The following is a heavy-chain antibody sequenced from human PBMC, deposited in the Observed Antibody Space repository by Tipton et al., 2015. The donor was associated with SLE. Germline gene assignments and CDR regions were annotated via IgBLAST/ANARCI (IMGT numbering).Heavy chain of an antibody. CDR1: GYSISSGYY. V-gene: IGHV4-38-2*01. J-gene: IGHJ4*02. CDR3: ARGDSSSWYLDY. CDR2: IYHSGST. D-gene: IGHD6-13*01. Sequence: TLSLTCAVSGYSISSGYYWGWIRQPPGKGLEWIGSIYHSGSTYYNPSLKSRVTISVDTSKNQFSLKLSSVTAADTAVYYCARGDSSSWYLDYWGQGTLVTVSS.